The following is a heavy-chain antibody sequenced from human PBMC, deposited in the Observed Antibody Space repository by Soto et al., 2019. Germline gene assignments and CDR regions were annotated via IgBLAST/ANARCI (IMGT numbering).Heavy chain of an antibody. D-gene: IGHD6-13*01. Sequence: LSLTCEASGFTFSSYAMSWVRQAPGKGLEWVSGISGGGSTTYYADSVKGRFTISRDNSKNTLYLQVNSLRAEDTAVYYCARDQAAGGTISRYFQDWGQGTLVTVSS. J-gene: IGHJ1*01. CDR1: GFTFSSYA. CDR3: ARDQAAGGTISRYFQD. V-gene: IGHV3-23*01. CDR2: ISGGGSTT.